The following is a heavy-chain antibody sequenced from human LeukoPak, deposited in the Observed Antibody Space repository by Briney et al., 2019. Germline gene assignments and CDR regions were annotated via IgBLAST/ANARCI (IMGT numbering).Heavy chain of an antibody. CDR3: ARDHVASDSSGNDAFDI. CDR1: GVSISNGGYS. CDR2: IYYIGNT. D-gene: IGHD3-22*01. V-gene: IGHV4-30-4*07. Sequence: PSETLSLTCAVSGVSISNGGYSWSWIRQPPGKGLEWIGYIYYIGNTYYNPSLKSRVTISVDKSKNQFSLKLSSATAADTAVYYCARDHVASDSSGNDAFDIWGQGTMVTVSS. J-gene: IGHJ3*02.